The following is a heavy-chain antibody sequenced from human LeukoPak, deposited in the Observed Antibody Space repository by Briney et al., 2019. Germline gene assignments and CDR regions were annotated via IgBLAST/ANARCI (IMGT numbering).Heavy chain of an antibody. V-gene: IGHV4-59*08. J-gene: IGHJ4*02. CDR1: GGSISSYY. D-gene: IGHD5-24*01. CDR2: IDYSGSA. Sequence: PSETLSLTWTVSGGSISSYYWSWIRQPPGKALEYIGYIDYSGSANYNPSLRSRVAISVDTSKNQFSLKLSSVTAADTAVYFCARLRRDGYNSWDYWGQGTQVIVSS. CDR3: ARLRRDGYNSWDY.